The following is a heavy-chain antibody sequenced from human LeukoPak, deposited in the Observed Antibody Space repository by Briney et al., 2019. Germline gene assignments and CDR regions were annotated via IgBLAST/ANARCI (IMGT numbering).Heavy chain of an antibody. J-gene: IGHJ3*02. CDR2: ISSNGGST. D-gene: IGHD2-2*01. Sequence: GGSLRLSCSASGFTFSSYAMHWVRQAPGKGLEYVSAISSNGGSTYYADSVKGRFTISRDNAKNSLYLQMNSLRAEDTAVYYCARDDHPPWVPAAAYGNDAFDIWGQGTMVTVSS. V-gene: IGHV3-64*04. CDR1: GFTFSSYA. CDR3: ARDDHPPWVPAAAYGNDAFDI.